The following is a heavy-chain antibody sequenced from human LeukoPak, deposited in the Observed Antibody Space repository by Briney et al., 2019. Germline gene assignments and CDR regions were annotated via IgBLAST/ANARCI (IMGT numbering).Heavy chain of an antibody. V-gene: IGHV4-59*08. CDR1: GGSISNYY. CDR2: IYYSGSA. CDR3: ARHVEGEGLDY. J-gene: IGHJ4*02. Sequence: SETLSLTCTVSGGSISNYYWSWIRQPPGTGLEWIGYIYYSGSANYNPSLKSRVTISVDTSKNQFSLKLSSLTAADTAVYFCARHVEGEGLDYWGQGSLVTVSS. D-gene: IGHD3-16*01.